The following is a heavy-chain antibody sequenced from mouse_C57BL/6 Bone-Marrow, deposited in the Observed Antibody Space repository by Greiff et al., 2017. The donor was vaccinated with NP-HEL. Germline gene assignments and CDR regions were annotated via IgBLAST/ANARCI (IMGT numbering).Heavy chain of an antibody. Sequence: EVKVVESGGDLVKPGGSLKLSCAASGFTFSSYGMSWVRQTPDKRLEWVATISSGGSYTYYPDSVKGRFTISRDNAKNTLYLQMSSLKSEDTAMYYCAKHVDCGSKAMDYWGQGTSVTVSS. D-gene: IGHD1-1*01. CDR1: GFTFSSYG. J-gene: IGHJ4*01. CDR3: AKHVDCGSKAMDY. V-gene: IGHV5-6*01. CDR2: ISSGGSYT.